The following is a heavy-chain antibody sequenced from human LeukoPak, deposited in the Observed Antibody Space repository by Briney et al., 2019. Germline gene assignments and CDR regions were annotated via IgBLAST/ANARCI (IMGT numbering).Heavy chain of an antibody. V-gene: IGHV5-51*01. CDR2: IYPGDSDT. CDR1: GYTFTNYW. Sequence: GESLKISCKGSGYTFTNYWIGWVRQMPGKGLEWMGIIYPGDSDTRYGPSFQGQVTISADKSISTAYLQWSSLKASDTAMYYCARRRGDSSGWYWDFDYWGQGTLVTVSS. CDR3: ARRRGDSSGWYWDFDY. J-gene: IGHJ4*02. D-gene: IGHD6-19*01.